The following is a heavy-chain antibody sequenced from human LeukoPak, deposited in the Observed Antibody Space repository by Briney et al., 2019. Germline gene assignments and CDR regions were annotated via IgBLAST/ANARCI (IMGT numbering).Heavy chain of an antibody. V-gene: IGHV3-15*01. J-gene: IGHJ4*02. CDR2: IKSKTDGGTT. Sequence: GGSLRLSCAASGFTFSNAWMSWVRQAPGKGLEWVGRIKSKTDGGTTDYAAPVKGRFTISRDDSKNTLYLQMNSLKTEDTAVYYCTTETEWELLRNYWGQGTLVTVSS. CDR1: GFTFSNAW. CDR3: TTETEWELLRNY. D-gene: IGHD1-26*01.